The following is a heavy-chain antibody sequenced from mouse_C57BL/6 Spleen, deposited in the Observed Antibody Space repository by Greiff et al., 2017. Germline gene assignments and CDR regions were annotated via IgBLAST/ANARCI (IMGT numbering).Heavy chain of an antibody. CDR3: ASYYGNYVSWFAY. CDR2: IHPNSGST. J-gene: IGHJ3*01. Sequence: QVQLQQPGAELVKPGASVKLSCKASGYTFTSYWMHWVKQRPGQGLEWIGMIHPNSGSTNYNEKFKSKATLTVDKSSSTAYMQLSSLTSEDSAVYYCASYYGNYVSWFAYWGQGTLVTVSA. D-gene: IGHD2-1*01. CDR1: GYTFTSYW. V-gene: IGHV1-64*01.